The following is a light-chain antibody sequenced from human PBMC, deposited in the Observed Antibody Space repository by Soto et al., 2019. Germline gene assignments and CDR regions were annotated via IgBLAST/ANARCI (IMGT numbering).Light chain of an antibody. CDR3: QQLTDWPPQWT. V-gene: IGKV3-11*01. J-gene: IGKJ5*01. CDR1: QSISSY. CDR2: DAS. Sequence: EVLLTQSPDTLSLPPGERATLSCRATQSISSYLAWYQQKPGQAPRLLLYDASSRATGIPARFSGSGSGTDFTLTISSLEPEDFAVYYCQQLTDWPPQWTFGQGTRLEIK.